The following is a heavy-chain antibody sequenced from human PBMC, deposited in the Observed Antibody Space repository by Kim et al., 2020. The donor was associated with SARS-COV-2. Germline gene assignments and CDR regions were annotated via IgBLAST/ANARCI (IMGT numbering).Heavy chain of an antibody. J-gene: IGHJ4*02. D-gene: IGHD3-22*01. CDR3: ARDWLLGAEEEKYYDSSGSFDY. Sequence: ASVKVSCKASGYTFTSYAMHWVRQAPGQRLEWMGWINAGNGNTKYSQKFQGRVTITRDTSASTAYMELSSLRSEDTAVYYCARDWLLGAEEEKYYDSSGSFDYWGQGTLVTVSS. CDR2: INAGNGNT. CDR1: GYTFTSYA. V-gene: IGHV1-3*01.